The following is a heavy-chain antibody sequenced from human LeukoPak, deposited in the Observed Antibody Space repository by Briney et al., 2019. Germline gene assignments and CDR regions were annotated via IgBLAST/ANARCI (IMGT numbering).Heavy chain of an antibody. CDR2: IYYSGST. V-gene: IGHV4-39*01. J-gene: IGHJ6*03. CDR1: GGSISSSSYY. CDR3: ARQRIAAPTYYMDV. D-gene: IGHD6-13*01. Sequence: SETLSLTCTVSGGSISSSSYYWGWIRQPPGKGLEWIGSIYYSGSTYYNPSLKSRVTISVDTSKNQFSLKLGSVTAADTAVYYCARQRIAAPTYYMDVWGKGTTVTVSS.